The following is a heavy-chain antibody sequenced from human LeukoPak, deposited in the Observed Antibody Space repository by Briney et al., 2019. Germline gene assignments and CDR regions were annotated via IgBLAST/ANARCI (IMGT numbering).Heavy chain of an antibody. D-gene: IGHD5-24*01. CDR1: GGSFSGYY. J-gene: IGHJ4*02. CDR2: INHSGST. V-gene: IGHV4-34*01. CDR3: ARFPRPSGLQSGLRNYFDY. Sequence: PSETLSLTCAVYGGSFSGYYWSWIRQPPGKGLEWIGEINHSGSTNYNPSLKSRVTISVDTSKNQFSLQLSSVTAADTAVYYCARFPRPSGLQSGLRNYFDYWGQGTLVTVSS.